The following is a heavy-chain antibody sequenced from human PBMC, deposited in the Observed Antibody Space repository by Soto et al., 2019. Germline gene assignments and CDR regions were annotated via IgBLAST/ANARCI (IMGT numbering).Heavy chain of an antibody. Sequence: QVQLVQSGAEVKKPGSSVKVSCKASGGTFSSYAISWVRQAPGQGLEWMGGIIPIFGTADYAQKFQGRVTINAGESTRTAYMELSSLRSEDTAVYYCAVTMTIYYYYGMDVWGQGTTVTVSS. CDR2: IIPIFGTA. D-gene: IGHD3-22*01. J-gene: IGHJ6*02. CDR1: GGTFSSYA. CDR3: AVTMTIYYYYGMDV. V-gene: IGHV1-69*12.